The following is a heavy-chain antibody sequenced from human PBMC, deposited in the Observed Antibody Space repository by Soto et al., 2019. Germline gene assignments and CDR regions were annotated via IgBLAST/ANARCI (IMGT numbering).Heavy chain of an antibody. CDR3: ARDHSRGWPGVFDY. D-gene: IGHD6-19*01. CDR1: GYTFASYG. Sequence: ASVKVSCKTSGYTFASYGISWVRQAPGQGLEWMGWISAYSGCTGFAQKFQGRVIMTTDRSTTTAYMELRSLTSDDTAVYYCARDHSRGWPGVFDYWGQGALVTVSS. CDR2: ISAYSGCT. V-gene: IGHV1-18*01. J-gene: IGHJ4*02.